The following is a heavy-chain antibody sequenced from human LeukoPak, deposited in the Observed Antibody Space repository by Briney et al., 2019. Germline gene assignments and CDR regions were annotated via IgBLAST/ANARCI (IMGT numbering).Heavy chain of an antibody. CDR3: ARDTFWSAYPSFDY. CDR1: GGSISNYY. V-gene: IGHV4-4*07. D-gene: IGHD3-3*01. J-gene: IGHJ4*02. CDR2: IYASGST. Sequence: SETLSLTCTVSGGSISNYYWSWIRQPAGKGLEWIGRIYASGSTNYNPSLKSRVTMSVDTSKNQFSLKLSSMTAADTAVYYCARDTFWSAYPSFDYWGQGTLVTVSS.